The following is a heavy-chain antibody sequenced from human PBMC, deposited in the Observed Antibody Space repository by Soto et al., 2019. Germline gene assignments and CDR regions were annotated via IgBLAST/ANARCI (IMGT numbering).Heavy chain of an antibody. Sequence: QVQLQESGPGLVKPSETLSLTCTVSGGSISSYYWSWIRQPPGKGLEWIGYIYYSGSTNYNPSLKSRVTISLDTSKNHFSLKLTSVTAADTAVYYCARDLWSGYYNDAFDIWGQGTMVTVSS. V-gene: IGHV4-59*01. CDR1: GGSISSYY. CDR3: ARDLWSGYYNDAFDI. CDR2: IYYSGST. D-gene: IGHD3-3*01. J-gene: IGHJ3*02.